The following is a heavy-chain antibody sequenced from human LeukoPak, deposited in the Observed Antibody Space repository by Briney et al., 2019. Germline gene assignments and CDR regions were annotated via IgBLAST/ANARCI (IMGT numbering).Heavy chain of an antibody. CDR1: GFTFSSYG. CDR2: ISYDGSNK. J-gene: IGHJ4*02. V-gene: IGHV3-30*18. CDR3: AKDRPLAGDY. D-gene: IGHD6-6*01. Sequence: PGRSLRLSCAASGFTFSSYGMHWVRQPPGKGLEWVAVISYDGSNKYYADPVKGRFTISRDNSKNTLYLQMNSLRAEDTAVYYCAKDRPLAGDYWGQGTLVTVSS.